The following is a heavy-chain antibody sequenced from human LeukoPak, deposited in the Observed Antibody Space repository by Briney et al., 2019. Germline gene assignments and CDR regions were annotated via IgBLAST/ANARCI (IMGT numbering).Heavy chain of an antibody. V-gene: IGHV1-8*01. J-gene: IGHJ4*02. CDR2: MNPNSGNT. CDR1: GYTFTSYD. D-gene: IGHD2-2*01. CDR3: ARVVPAVTGSDY. Sequence: ASVKVSCKASGYTFTSYDINWVRQATGQGLEWMGWMNPNSGNTGYAQKFQGRVTMTRDTSISTAYMELSSLRSEDTAVHYCARVVPAVTGSDYWGQGTLVTVSS.